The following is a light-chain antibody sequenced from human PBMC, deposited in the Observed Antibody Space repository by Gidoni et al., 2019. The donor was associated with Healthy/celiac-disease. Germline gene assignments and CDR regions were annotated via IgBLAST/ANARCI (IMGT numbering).Light chain of an antibody. Sequence: QSALTQPASVSGSPGQSITISCTGTSGDVGGYNYVSWYQQHPGKAPKLMIYEVSNRPSGVSNRFSGSKSGNTASLTISGLQAEDEADYYCSSYTSSSTSRVFGTGTKVTVL. CDR2: EVS. J-gene: IGLJ1*01. CDR1: SGDVGGYNY. V-gene: IGLV2-14*01. CDR3: SSYTSSSTSRV.